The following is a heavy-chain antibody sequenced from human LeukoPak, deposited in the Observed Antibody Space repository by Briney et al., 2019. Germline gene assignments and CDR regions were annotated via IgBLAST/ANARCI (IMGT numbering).Heavy chain of an antibody. CDR3: ARVTGYMIEDYFDY. CDR1: GGSISSYY. CDR2: IYYSGST. Sequence: SETLSLTCTVSGGSISSYYWSWIRQPPGKGLEWIGYIYYSGSTNYKPSLKSRVTISVETSKNQFSLKLRSVTAADTAVYYCARVTGYMIEDYFDYWGQGTMVTVSS. V-gene: IGHV4-59*01. J-gene: IGHJ4*03. D-gene: IGHD3-22*01.